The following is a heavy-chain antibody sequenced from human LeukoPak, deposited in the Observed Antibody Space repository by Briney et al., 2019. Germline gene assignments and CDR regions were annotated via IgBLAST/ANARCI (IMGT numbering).Heavy chain of an antibody. Sequence: TCXVSGGSISXXXXYWGWXRQPPXXGXXXIGSIYYSGSTYYNPSLKSRVTISVDTSKNQFSLKLSSVTAADTAVYYCARDRSGYDSSGYPFDYWGQGTLVTVSS. CDR3: ARDRSGYDSSGYPFDY. J-gene: IGHJ4*02. CDR2: IYYSGST. D-gene: IGHD3-22*01. CDR1: GGSISXXXXY. V-gene: IGHV4-39*07.